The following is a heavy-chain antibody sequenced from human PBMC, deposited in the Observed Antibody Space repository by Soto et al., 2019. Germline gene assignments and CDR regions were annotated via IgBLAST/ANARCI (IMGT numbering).Heavy chain of an antibody. CDR3: ASGEPRSHYFDY. CDR1: GFTFSDYY. Sequence: PGGSLRLSCAASGFTFSDYYMSWIRQAPGKGLEWVSYISSSSSYTNYADSVKGRFTISRDNAKNSLYLQMNSLRAEDTAVYYCASGEPRSHYFDYWGQGTLVTVSS. CDR2: ISSSSSYT. J-gene: IGHJ4*02. V-gene: IGHV3-11*06.